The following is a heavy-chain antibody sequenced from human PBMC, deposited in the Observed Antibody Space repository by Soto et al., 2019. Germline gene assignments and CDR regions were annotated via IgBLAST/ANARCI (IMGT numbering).Heavy chain of an antibody. CDR2: ISYDGTNK. J-gene: IGHJ4*02. V-gene: IGHV3-30-3*01. Sequence: QVQLVESGGGVAQPGRSLRLSCAASGFSFSISPMHWVRQAPGKGPEWVALISYDGTNKFYADSVKGRFTISRDNSKSTLYLQVDSLRPEDAAVYYCARDPKTSGGQNWAFNYFDSWGQGTLVTVSS. D-gene: IGHD7-27*01. CDR3: ARDPKTSGGQNWAFNYFDS. CDR1: GFSFSISP.